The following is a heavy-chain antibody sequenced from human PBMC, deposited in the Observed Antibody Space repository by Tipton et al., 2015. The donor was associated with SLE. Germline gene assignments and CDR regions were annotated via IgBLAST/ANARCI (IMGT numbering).Heavy chain of an antibody. CDR2: INQAIGT. D-gene: IGHD2-21*01. J-gene: IGHJ4*02. Sequence: TLSLTCAVYGGSFETYYWTWVRQPPGKGLEWIGEINQAIGTNYNPALKSRVTISMDTSKIQFSLKLTSVTAADTAVYYCARDWGGEALDFWGQGTLVTVSS. CDR3: ARDWGGEALDF. CDR1: GGSFETYY. V-gene: IGHV4-34*01.